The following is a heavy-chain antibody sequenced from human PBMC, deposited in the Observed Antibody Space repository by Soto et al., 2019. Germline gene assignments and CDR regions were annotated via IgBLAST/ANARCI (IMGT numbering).Heavy chain of an antibody. V-gene: IGHV3-21*01. CDR2: ISSSSSYI. J-gene: IGHJ2*01. CDR3: ARDSIAVAGTRYFDL. D-gene: IGHD6-19*01. CDR1: GFTFSSYS. Sequence: PXVSLRLSCAASGFTFSSYSMNWVRQAPGKGLEWVSSISSSSSYIYYADSVKGRFTISRDNAKNSLYLQMNSLRAEDTAVYYCARDSIAVAGTRYFDLWGRGTLVTVSS.